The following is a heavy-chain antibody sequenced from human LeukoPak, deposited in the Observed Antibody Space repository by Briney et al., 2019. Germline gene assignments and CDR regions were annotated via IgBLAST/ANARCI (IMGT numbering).Heavy chain of an antibody. V-gene: IGHV1-8*01. Sequence: ASVKVPCKASEYTSTSYDINWVRQATGQGLEWMGWMNPNSGNTVYAQKFQGRVTMTRDTSISTAYMELSSLRSEDTAMYYCARKNYCSGGSCYSRGWFDPWGQGTLVTVSS. CDR2: MNPNSGNT. J-gene: IGHJ5*02. CDR1: EYTSTSYD. CDR3: ARKNYCSGGSCYSRGWFDP. D-gene: IGHD2-15*01.